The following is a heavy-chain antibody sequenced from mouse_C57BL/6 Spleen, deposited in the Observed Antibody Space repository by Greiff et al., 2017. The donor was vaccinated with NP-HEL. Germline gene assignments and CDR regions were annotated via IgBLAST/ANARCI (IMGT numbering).Heavy chain of an antibody. J-gene: IGHJ4*01. Sequence: EVQLQQSGPELVKPGASVKISCKASGYSFTGYYMNWVKQSPEKSLEWIGEINPSTGGTTYNQKFKAKATLTVDKSSSTAYMQLKSLTSEDSAVYYCARWYAMDYWGQGTSVTVSS. CDR1: GYSFTGYY. CDR3: ARWYAMDY. CDR2: INPSTGGT. V-gene: IGHV1-42*01.